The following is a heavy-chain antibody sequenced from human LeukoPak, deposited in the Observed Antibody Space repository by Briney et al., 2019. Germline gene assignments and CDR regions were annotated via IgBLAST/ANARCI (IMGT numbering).Heavy chain of an antibody. V-gene: IGHV3-48*03. CDR2: ISSSGSTI. CDR1: GFTFSSYE. CDR3: AKDFTANYDFWSGYPH. D-gene: IGHD3-3*01. J-gene: IGHJ4*02. Sequence: PGGSLRLSCAASGFTFSSYEMNWVRQAPGKGLEWVSYISSSGSTIYYADSVKGRFTISRDNSKNTLYLQMNSLRAEDTAVYYCAKDFTANYDFWSGYPHWGQGTLVTVSS.